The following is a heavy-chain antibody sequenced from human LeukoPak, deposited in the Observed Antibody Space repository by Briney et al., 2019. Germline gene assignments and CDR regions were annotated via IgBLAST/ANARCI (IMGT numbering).Heavy chain of an antibody. D-gene: IGHD2-15*01. Sequence: GGSLRLSCAASGFTFSSYSMNWVRQAPGKGLEWVSSISGSSGYIYYADSVKGRFTISRDNAENSLYLQMNSLRAEDTAVYYCARTERPVRYETILSHMDVWGKGTTVTVSS. CDR3: ARTERPVRYETILSHMDV. CDR1: GFTFSSYS. J-gene: IGHJ6*03. V-gene: IGHV3-21*01. CDR2: ISGSSGYI.